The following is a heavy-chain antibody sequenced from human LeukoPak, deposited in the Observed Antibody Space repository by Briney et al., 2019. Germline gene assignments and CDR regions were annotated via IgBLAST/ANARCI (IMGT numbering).Heavy chain of an antibody. V-gene: IGHV1-46*01. J-gene: IGHJ4*02. D-gene: IGHD3-22*01. CDR1: GYTFTSYY. CDR3: ARGGGMIVVVDDGYYFDY. Sequence: ASVKVSCKASGYTFTSYYMHWVRQAPGQGLEWMGIINPSGGSTSYAQKFQGRVTMTRDTSTSTVYMELSSLRSDDTAVYYCARGGGMIVVVDDGYYFDYWGQGTLVTVSS. CDR2: INPSGGST.